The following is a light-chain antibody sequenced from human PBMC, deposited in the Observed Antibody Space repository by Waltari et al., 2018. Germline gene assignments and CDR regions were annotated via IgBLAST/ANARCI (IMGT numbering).Light chain of an antibody. J-gene: IGLJ2*01. CDR1: SKDVGGYKY. V-gene: IGLV2-14*03. CDR2: DVN. Sequence: QSALTQPASVSGSPGTSMTISCTGTSKDVGGYKYLSWYQQHPGKAPKVLIYDVNNRPSGVSNRFSGSKSGNTASLTISGLQAEDEADYFCSSYTSSTSVIFGGGTKVTVL. CDR3: SSYTSSTSVI.